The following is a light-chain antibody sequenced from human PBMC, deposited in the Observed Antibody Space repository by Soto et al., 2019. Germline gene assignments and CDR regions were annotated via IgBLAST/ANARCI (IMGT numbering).Light chain of an antibody. Sequence: QSALTQPASVSGSPGQSIAISCTGTSSDIGDYNSVSWYQQHPGKAPKLMIYEVINRPSGISNRFSGSKSGNTASLTISGPQAEDEADYSCSSYTSSSTYVFGTGTKVTV. V-gene: IGLV2-14*01. CDR3: SSYTSSSTYV. CDR1: SSDIGDYNS. CDR2: EVI. J-gene: IGLJ1*01.